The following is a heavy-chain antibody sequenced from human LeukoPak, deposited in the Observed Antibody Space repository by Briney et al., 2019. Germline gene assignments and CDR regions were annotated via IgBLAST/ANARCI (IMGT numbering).Heavy chain of an antibody. V-gene: IGHV4-39*01. CDR3: ARWGYSYGIDY. Sequence: SETLSLICTVSGGSISSSSYYWGWIRQPPGKGLEWIGGGSYSGSTYYNPSLKSRVTVSVDTSKNQFSLKLSSVTAADTAVYYCARWGYSYGIDYWGQGTLVTVSS. CDR1: GGSISSSSYY. D-gene: IGHD5-18*01. CDR2: GSYSGST. J-gene: IGHJ4*02.